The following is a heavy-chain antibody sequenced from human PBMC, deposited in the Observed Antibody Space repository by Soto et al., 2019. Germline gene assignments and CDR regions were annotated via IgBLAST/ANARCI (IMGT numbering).Heavy chain of an antibody. CDR2: INSDGSST. D-gene: IGHD4-17*01. Sequence: EVQLVESGGGLVQPGGSLRLSCAASGFTFSSYWMHWVRQAPGKGLVWVSRINSDGSSTSYADSVKGRFTISRDNAKNTLYLQMNSLRAEDTAVYYCATLDGDYLYYYYIDVWGKGTTVTVSS. CDR1: GFTFSSYW. CDR3: ATLDGDYLYYYYIDV. V-gene: IGHV3-74*01. J-gene: IGHJ6*03.